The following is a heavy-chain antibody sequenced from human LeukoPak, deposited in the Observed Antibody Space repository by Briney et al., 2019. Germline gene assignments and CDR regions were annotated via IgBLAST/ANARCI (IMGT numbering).Heavy chain of an antibody. D-gene: IGHD6-25*01. V-gene: IGHV4-39*07. CDR3: ARLKIAAFY. CDR1: GGSINSSSYY. Sequence: KPSETLSLTCTVSGGSINSSSYYWGWIRQPPGKGLEWIASIYYSGIPYYNPSLKSRVTISVDTSKNQFSLNLRSVTASDMAVYYCARLKIAAFYWGQGILVTVSS. CDR2: IYYSGIP. J-gene: IGHJ4*02.